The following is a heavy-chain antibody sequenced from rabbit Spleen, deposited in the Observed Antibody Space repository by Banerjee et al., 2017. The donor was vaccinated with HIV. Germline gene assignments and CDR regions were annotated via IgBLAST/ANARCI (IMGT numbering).Heavy chain of an antibody. CDR2: IYTGGSGGI. V-gene: IGHV1S40*01. D-gene: IGHD7-1*01. CDR1: GFDLSDYYY. CDR3: GRSSYAGYAGYGYGSNL. Sequence: QQLEESGGGLVKPGASLTLTCTASGFDLSDYYYIYWVRQAPGKGLEWIGCIYTGGSGGIYSASWAKGRFTISKTSATTVTLQMTSLTATDTATYFCGRSSYAGYAGYGYGSNLWGPGTLVTVS. J-gene: IGHJ4*01.